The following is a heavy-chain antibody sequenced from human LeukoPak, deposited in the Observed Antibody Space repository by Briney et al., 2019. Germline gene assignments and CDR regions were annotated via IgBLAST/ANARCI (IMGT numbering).Heavy chain of an antibody. J-gene: IGHJ5*02. Sequence: SETLSLTCTVSGGSISSGDYYWSWIRQPPGKGLEWIGYIYYSGSTYYNPSLKSRVTISVDTSKNQFSLKLSSVTAADTAVYYCARVLWFGELLSPNWFDPWGQGTLVTVSS. CDR3: ARVLWFGELLSPNWFDP. CDR1: GGSISSGDYY. CDR2: IYYSGST. D-gene: IGHD3-10*01. V-gene: IGHV4-30-4*01.